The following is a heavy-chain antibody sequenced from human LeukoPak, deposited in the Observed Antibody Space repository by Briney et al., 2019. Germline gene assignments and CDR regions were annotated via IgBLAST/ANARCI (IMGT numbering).Heavy chain of an antibody. Sequence: PGRSLRLSCAASGFTFDDYAMHWVRQAPGKGLEWVSGISWNSGSIGYADSVKGRFTTSRDNAKNSLYLQMNSLRAEDTALYYCAKGPMTTVTYYFDYWGQGTLVTVSS. V-gene: IGHV3-9*01. D-gene: IGHD4-17*01. CDR1: GFTFDDYA. J-gene: IGHJ4*02. CDR3: AKGPMTTVTYYFDY. CDR2: ISWNSGSI.